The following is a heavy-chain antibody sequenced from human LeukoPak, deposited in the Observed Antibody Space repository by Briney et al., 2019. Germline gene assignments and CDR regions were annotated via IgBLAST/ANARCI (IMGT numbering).Heavy chain of an antibody. CDR1: GDSFSSNSAA. D-gene: IGHD3-10*01. CDR2: TYYRSKWYN. CDR3: ARGGLSKKWFGELWPASTGMDV. V-gene: IGHV6-1*01. Sequence: SQTLSLTFAISGDSFSSNSAAWNWIPQSPSRGLEWLGRTYYRSKWYNDYAVSVKSRITINPDTSKNQSFLQLTSLTPEGPAVYYCARGGLSKKWFGELWPASTGMDVWGQGTTVTVPS. J-gene: IGHJ6*02.